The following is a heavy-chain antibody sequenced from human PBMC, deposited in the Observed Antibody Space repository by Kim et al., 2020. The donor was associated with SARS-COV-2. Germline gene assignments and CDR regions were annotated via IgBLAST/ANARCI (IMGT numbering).Heavy chain of an antibody. J-gene: IGHJ4*02. D-gene: IGHD6-13*01. CDR1: GYTFTSYG. CDR3: AREGQQLDVYY. CDR2: INAGKGNT. V-gene: IGHV1-3*01. Sequence: ASVKVSCKTSGYTFTSYGMHWVRQAPGQRFEWVGWINAGKGNTKQSQNFQDRVTITWDTSARTAYMELSSLRYEDTAVYYCAREGQQLDVYYWGQRTPVT.